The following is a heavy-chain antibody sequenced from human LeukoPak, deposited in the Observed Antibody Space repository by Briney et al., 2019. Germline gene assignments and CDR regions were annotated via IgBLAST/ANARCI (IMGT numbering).Heavy chain of an antibody. J-gene: IGHJ4*02. D-gene: IGHD5-24*01. CDR1: GFTFSSYW. CDR2: INSDGSST. CDR3: ARAGGLHNHYPF. Sequence: QPGGSLRLSRAASGFTFSSYWMHWVRHAPGKGLVWVSRINSDGSSTSYADSVKGRFTISRDNAKNTLYLQMNSLRAEDTAVYYCARAGGLHNHYPFWGQGTLVTVSS. V-gene: IGHV3-74*01.